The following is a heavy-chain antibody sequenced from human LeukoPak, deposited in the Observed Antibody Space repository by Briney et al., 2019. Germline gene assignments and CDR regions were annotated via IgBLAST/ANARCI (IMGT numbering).Heavy chain of an antibody. CDR3: ARANRGSFDI. J-gene: IGHJ3*02. CDR1: GFTFSNYA. Sequence: AGGSLRLSCAASGFTFSNYAMTWVRQAPGKGLEWVAVIDSGGGGIYYADSVKGRFTISRDNSKNTLYLQMNTLRAEDTAVYYCARANRGSFDIWGQGTMVTVSS. V-gene: IGHV3-23*01. D-gene: IGHD2/OR15-2a*01. CDR2: IDSGGGGI.